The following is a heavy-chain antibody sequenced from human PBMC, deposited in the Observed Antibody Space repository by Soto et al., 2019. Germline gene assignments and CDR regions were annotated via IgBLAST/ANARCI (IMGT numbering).Heavy chain of an antibody. CDR2: ISSNGVGT. CDR3: ARRARPDFYYMDV. Sequence: EVQLAESGRGLAQPGGSLRLSCAVSGFTLSGYAMDWVRQAPGKGLEYVSGISSNGVGTYYANSVQGRFTISRDNSKNTVYLQMGSLRPEDMAVYYCARRARPDFYYMDVWGKGTTVTVSS. D-gene: IGHD6-6*01. CDR1: GFTLSGYA. J-gene: IGHJ6*03. V-gene: IGHV3-64*01.